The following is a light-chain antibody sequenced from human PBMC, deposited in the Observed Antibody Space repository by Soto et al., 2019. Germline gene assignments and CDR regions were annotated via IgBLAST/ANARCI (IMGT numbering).Light chain of an antibody. CDR3: AIWDDSLSCL. CDR1: SSNIGNHY. CDR2: RDD. V-gene: IGLV1-47*01. J-gene: IGLJ2*01. Sequence: QSVLSQPPSAFGTPGQRVTISCSGSSSNIGNHYVYWYQQLPGTTPKLLIYRDDRRPSGVPDRFSGSRSGTSASLAISGLRSEDEADYYCAIWDDSLSCLFGGGTQLTVL.